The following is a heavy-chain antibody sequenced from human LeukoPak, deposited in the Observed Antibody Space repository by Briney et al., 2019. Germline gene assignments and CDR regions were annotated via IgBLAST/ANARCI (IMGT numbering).Heavy chain of an antibody. CDR3: ARYSGSFPGWLDP. CDR1: GLTFSSSW. D-gene: IGHD1-26*01. CDR2: INPAGSQK. J-gene: IGHJ5*02. Sequence: GGSLRLSCAASGLTFSSSWMNWVRQAPGKGLEWVANINPAGSQKDYVDSVKGRFTTSRDNAKNSVFLQMNSLGAEDTAVYYCARYSGSFPGWLDPWGPGTLVTVSS. V-gene: IGHV3-7*01.